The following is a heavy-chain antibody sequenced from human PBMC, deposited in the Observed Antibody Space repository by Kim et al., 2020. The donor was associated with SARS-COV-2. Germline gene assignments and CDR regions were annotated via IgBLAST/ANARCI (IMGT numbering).Heavy chain of an antibody. CDR1: GYSFTSYW. CDR2: IDPSDSYT. V-gene: IGHV5-10-1*01. J-gene: IGHJ4*02. Sequence: GESLKISCKGSGYSFTSYWISWVRQMPGKGLEWMGRIDPSDSYTNYSPSFQGHVTISADKSISTAYLQWSSLKASDTAMYYCARLLDSSGWHYYFDYWGQGTLVTVSS. D-gene: IGHD6-19*01. CDR3: ARLLDSSGWHYYFDY.